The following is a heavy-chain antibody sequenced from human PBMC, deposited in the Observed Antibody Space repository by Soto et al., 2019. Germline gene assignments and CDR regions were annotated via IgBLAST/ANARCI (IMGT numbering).Heavy chain of an antibody. CDR1: GFSLKTGAAG. CDR3: AHRGYGDYPRDNWFDP. D-gene: IGHD4-17*01. Sequence: QITLKESGPTLVNPTQTLTLTCTFSGFSLKTGAAGVGWIRQPPGKALEWLALIYWNEDKRYSPSLKSRLTITKDTSKNQVVLTMTDMDPVDTATYYCAHRGYGDYPRDNWFDPWGQGTLVTVSS. J-gene: IGHJ5*02. CDR2: IYWNEDK. V-gene: IGHV2-5*01.